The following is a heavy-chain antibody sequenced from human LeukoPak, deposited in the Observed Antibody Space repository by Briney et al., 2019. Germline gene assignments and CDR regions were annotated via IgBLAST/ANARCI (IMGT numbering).Heavy chain of an antibody. CDR1: GGSISSGGYY. CDR3: ARKDYGGTPTFDY. J-gene: IGHJ4*02. V-gene: IGHV4-31*03. D-gene: IGHD4-23*01. CDR2: IYYSGST. Sequence: TLSLTCTVSGGSISSGGYYWSWIRQHPGKGLEWIGYIYYSGSTYYNPSLKSRVTISVDTSKNQFSLKLSSVTAADTAVYYCARKDYGGTPTFDYWGQGTLVTVSS.